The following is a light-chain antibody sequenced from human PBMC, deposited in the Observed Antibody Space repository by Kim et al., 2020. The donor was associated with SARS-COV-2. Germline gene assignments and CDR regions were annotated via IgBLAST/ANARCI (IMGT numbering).Light chain of an antibody. CDR3: QAWDPWV. V-gene: IGLV3-1*01. CDR1: KLGDKY. CDR2: QDS. J-gene: IGLJ3*02. Sequence: SYELTQPPSVSVSPGQTASITCSGDKLGDKYACWYQQKPGQSPVLVIYQDSKRPSGIPERFSGSNSGNTATLTISGTQAMDEADYYCQAWDPWVFGGGTQRTAL.